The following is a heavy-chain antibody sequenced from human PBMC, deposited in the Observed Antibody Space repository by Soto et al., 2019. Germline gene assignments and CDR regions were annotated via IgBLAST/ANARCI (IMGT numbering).Heavy chain of an antibody. V-gene: IGHV1-3*01. CDR3: ARAITMVRGVVTIYYYSMDV. D-gene: IGHD3-10*01. J-gene: IGHJ6*02. CDR1: GYTFTSYA. Sequence: ASVKVSCEASGYTFTSYAMHWVRQAPGQRLEWMGWINAGNGNTKYSQKFQGRVTITRDTSASTAYMELSSLRSEDTAVYYCARAITMVRGVVTIYYYSMDVWGQGTTVTVSS. CDR2: INAGNGNT.